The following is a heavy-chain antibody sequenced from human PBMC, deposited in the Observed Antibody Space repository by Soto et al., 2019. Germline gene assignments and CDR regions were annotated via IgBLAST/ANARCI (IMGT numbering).Heavy chain of an antibody. CDR1: GGSISNYY. D-gene: IGHD2-2*01. Sequence: LETLSLTCTVSGGSISNYYGSWIRQPPGKGLEWIGEIYHSGSTNYNPSLKSRVTMSVDKSKNQFSLKLSSVTAADTAVYYCARAWSCSATSCYWFDSWGQGTPVTVSS. J-gene: IGHJ5*01. CDR3: ARAWSCSATSCYWFDS. CDR2: IYHSGST. V-gene: IGHV4-59*12.